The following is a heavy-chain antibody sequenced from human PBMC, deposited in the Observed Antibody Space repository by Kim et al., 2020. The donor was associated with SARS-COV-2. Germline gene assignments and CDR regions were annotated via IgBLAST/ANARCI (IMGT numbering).Heavy chain of an antibody. V-gene: IGHV3-15*01. D-gene: IGHD6-19*01. J-gene: IGHJ6*02. CDR3: TTQEYSSGWRLYYYYGMDV. Sequence: KGRFTISRDDSKNTLYLQMNSLKTEDTAVYYCTTQEYSSGWRLYYYYGMDVWGQGTTVTVSS.